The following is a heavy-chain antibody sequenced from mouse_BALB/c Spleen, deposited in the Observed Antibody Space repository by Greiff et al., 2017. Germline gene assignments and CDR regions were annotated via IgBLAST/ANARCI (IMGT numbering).Heavy chain of an antibody. J-gene: IGHJ2*01. Sequence: EVKVVESGGGLVKPGGSLKLSCAASGFTFSSYAMSWVRQTPEKRLEWVASISSGGSTYYPDSVKGRFTISRDNARNILYLQMSSLRSEDTAMYYCARGDGSSYFDYWGQGTTLTVSS. V-gene: IGHV5-6-5*01. CDR3: ARGDGSSYFDY. CDR2: ISSGGST. D-gene: IGHD1-1*01. CDR1: GFTFSSYA.